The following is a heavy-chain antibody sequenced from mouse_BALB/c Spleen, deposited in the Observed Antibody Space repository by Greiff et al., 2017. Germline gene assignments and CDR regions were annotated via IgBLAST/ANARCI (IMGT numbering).Heavy chain of an antibody. V-gene: IGHV2-4-1*01. CDR2: IWGGGST. Sequence: VQLQQSGPGLVQPSQSLSITCTVSGFSLTSYGVHWVRQSPGKGLEWLGVIWGGGSTDYNAAFISRLSISKDNSKSQVFFKMNSLQADDTAIYYCARNLHYGSSRYFDVWGAGTTVTVSS. CDR3: ARNLHYGSSRYFDV. CDR1: GFSLTSYG. J-gene: IGHJ1*01. D-gene: IGHD1-1*01.